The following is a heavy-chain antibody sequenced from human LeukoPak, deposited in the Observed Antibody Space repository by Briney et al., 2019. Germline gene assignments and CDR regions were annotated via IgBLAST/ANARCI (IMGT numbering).Heavy chain of an antibody. V-gene: IGHV4-34*01. Sequence: SETLSLTCAVYGGSFSGYYWSWIRQPLGKGLEWIGEINHSGSTNYNPSLKSRVTISVDTSKNQFSLKLSSVTAADTAVYYCARYNWNATNWFDPWGQGTLVTVSS. CDR3: ARYNWNATNWFDP. CDR1: GGSFSGYY. CDR2: INHSGST. J-gene: IGHJ5*02. D-gene: IGHD1-1*01.